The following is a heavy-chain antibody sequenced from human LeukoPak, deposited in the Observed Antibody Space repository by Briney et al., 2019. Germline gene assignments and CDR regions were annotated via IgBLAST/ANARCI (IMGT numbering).Heavy chain of an antibody. CDR1: GYTFTSYG. CDR3: ARDRWKYYYDSSGSSPLLGLDYYYMDV. J-gene: IGHJ6*03. Sequence: GASVKVSCKASGYTFTSYGISWVRQAPGQGLEWMGWISAYNGNTNYAQKLQGRVTMTTDTSTSTAYMELRSLRSEDTAVYYCARDRWKYYYDSSGSSPLLGLDYYYMDVWGKGTTVTVSS. V-gene: IGHV1-18*01. D-gene: IGHD3-22*01. CDR2: ISAYNGNT.